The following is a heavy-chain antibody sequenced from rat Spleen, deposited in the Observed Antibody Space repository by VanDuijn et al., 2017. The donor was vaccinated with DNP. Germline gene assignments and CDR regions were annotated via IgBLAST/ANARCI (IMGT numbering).Heavy chain of an antibody. Sequence: EVQLVESGGGLVQPGRSLKLSCAASGFTFSNYDMAWVRQAPTKGLEWVAAISTGGSNTYYRDSVKGRFTISRDNAKNTQYLQLDSLRSEDTATYYCARHPQTTGIPDYWGQGVMVTVPS. CDR2: ISTGGSNT. D-gene: IGHD1-7*01. J-gene: IGHJ2*01. V-gene: IGHV5S13*01. CDR3: ARHPQTTGIPDY. CDR1: GFTFSNYD.